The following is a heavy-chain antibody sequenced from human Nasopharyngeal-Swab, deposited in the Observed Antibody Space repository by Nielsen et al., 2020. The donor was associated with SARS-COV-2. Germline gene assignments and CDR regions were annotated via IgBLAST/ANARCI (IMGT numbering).Heavy chain of an antibody. V-gene: IGHV1-69*13. CDR3: ARRGAWIQLLDI. J-gene: IGHJ3*02. D-gene: IGHD5-18*01. CDR2: IIPIFGTA. Sequence: SVKVPCKASGGTFSSYAISWVRQAPGQGLEWMGGIIPIFGTANYAQKFQGRVTITADESTSTAYMELSSLRSEDTAVYYCARRGAWIQLLDIWGQGTMVTVSS. CDR1: GGTFSSYA.